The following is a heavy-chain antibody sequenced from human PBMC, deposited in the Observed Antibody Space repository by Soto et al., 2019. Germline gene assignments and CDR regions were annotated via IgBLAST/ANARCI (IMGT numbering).Heavy chain of an antibody. Sequence: PGGSLRLSCAASGFPFSDYYMNWIRQAPGKGLEWVSYISTSISNTNYADSVKGRFTISRDNAKNSLYLQMNSLRAEDTAVYYCTSGNNFDYWGQGALFTVSX. CDR1: GFPFSDYY. V-gene: IGHV3-11*06. J-gene: IGHJ4*02. CDR2: ISTSISNT. CDR3: TSGNNFDY.